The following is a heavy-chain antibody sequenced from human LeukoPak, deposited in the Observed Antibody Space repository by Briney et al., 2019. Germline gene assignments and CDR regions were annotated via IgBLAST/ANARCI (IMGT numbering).Heavy chain of an antibody. CDR2: IIPIFGTA. Sequence: ASVKVSCKASGGTFSSYAISWVRQAPGQGLEWMGGIIPIFGTANYAQKFQGRVTITADESTSTAYMELSSLRSEDTAVYYCARVWVDGLDVWGQGTTVTVSS. D-gene: IGHD3-16*01. CDR1: GGTFSSYA. CDR3: ARVWVDGLDV. J-gene: IGHJ6*02. V-gene: IGHV1-69*01.